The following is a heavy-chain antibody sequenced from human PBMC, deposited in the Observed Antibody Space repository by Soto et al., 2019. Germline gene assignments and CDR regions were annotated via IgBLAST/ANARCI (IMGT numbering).Heavy chain of an antibody. CDR1: GFTFSYG. V-gene: IGHV3-30*18. CDR3: AKLVIGYCSGNTCDDY. J-gene: IGHJ4*02. CDR2: ISYDSSNK. Sequence: VQLLESGGGLIQPGGSLRLSCAASGFTFSYGIHWLRQAPGKDLWWVAYISYDSSNKFYGDSVKGRFTISRDNSKNTQFLQMNSLRAEDTAVYYCAKLVIGYCSGNTCDDYWGQGTLVAVSS. D-gene: IGHD2-15*01.